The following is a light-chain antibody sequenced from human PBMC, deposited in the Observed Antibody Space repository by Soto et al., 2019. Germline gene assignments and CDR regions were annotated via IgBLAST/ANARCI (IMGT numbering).Light chain of an antibody. J-gene: IGKJ1*01. CDR1: QSVGTY. CDR3: QHRSNWPSWT. Sequence: ENVLTQSPGTLSLSPVERATLSCNASQSVGTYLAWYQQKPGQAPRLLIFDASKRATGIPARFSGSGSATDFTPTISSLETEDLAVYYCQHRSNWPSWTFGAGTKVDIK. V-gene: IGKV3-11*01. CDR2: DAS.